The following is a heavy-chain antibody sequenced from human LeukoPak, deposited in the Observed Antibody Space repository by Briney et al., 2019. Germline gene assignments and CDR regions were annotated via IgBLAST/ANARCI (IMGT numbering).Heavy chain of an antibody. CDR1: GFTVSSNY. J-gene: IGHJ6*03. Sequence: PGGSLRLSCAASGFTVSSNYMSWVRQAPGKGLEWVSVIYSGGSTYYADSVKGRFTISRDNSKNTLYLQMNSLRAEDTAVYYCATGRVRGVINDYYCYMDVWGKGTTVTVSS. V-gene: IGHV3-66*02. CDR2: IYSGGST. CDR3: ATGRVRGVINDYYCYMDV. D-gene: IGHD3-10*01.